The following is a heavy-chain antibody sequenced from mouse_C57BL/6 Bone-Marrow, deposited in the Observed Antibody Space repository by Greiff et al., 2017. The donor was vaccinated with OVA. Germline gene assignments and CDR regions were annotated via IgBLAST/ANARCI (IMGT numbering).Heavy chain of an antibody. CDR2: IHPNSGST. CDR1: GYTFTSYW. CDR3: AIYFLYYDYDGYYAMDY. D-gene: IGHD2-4*01. Sequence: VQLQQPGAELVKPGASVKLSCKASGYTFTSYWMHWVKQRPGQGLEWIGMIHPNSGSTNYNEKFKSKATLTVDKSSSTAYMQLSSLTSEDSAVYYCAIYFLYYDYDGYYAMDYWGQGTSVTVSS. V-gene: IGHV1-64*01. J-gene: IGHJ4*01.